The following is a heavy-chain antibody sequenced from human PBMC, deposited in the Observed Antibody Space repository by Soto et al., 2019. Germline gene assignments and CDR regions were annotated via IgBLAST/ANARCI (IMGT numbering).Heavy chain of an antibody. Sequence: EVQLVESGGGLVKPGGSLRLSCAASGFTFSSYSMNWVRQAPGKGLEWVSSISSSSSYIYYADSVKGRFTISRDNAKNTLYLQMNSLRAEDKAVYYCSRETTRFSYYYGMDVWGQGTTVTVSS. CDR3: SRETTRFSYYYGMDV. CDR2: ISSSSSYI. CDR1: GFTFSSYS. D-gene: IGHD1-7*01. J-gene: IGHJ6*02. V-gene: IGHV3-21*01.